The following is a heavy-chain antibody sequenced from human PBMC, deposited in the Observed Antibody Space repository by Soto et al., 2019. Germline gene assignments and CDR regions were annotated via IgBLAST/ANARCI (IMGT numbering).Heavy chain of an antibody. Sequence: QVQLVQSGAEVKKPGASVKVSCKASGYTFTSYAMHWVRQAPGQRLEWMGWINAGNGYTKYSQKFQGRVTITRDTSASTAYMELSSLRSEDTAVYYCARGYGGPIGWFDPWGQRTLVTVSS. CDR3: ARGYGGPIGWFDP. CDR2: INAGNGYT. CDR1: GYTFTSYA. D-gene: IGHD3-16*01. J-gene: IGHJ5*02. V-gene: IGHV1-3*01.